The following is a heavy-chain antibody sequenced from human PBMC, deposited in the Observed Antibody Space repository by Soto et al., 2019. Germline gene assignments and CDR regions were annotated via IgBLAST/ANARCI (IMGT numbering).Heavy chain of an antibody. CDR1: GFSFSNAW. CDR2: IKSKTDGGTT. CDR3: ATDYYNLGYNF. Sequence: EVQLVESGGGLVKPGGSLRLSCAASGFSFSNAWMNWVRQAPGKGLEWVGRIKSKTDGGTTEYAAPVKGRFTISRADSKNTLYLQMNILNTEDTAIYYWATDYYNLGYNFWGQRTLVTVSS. V-gene: IGHV3-15*07. J-gene: IGHJ4*02. D-gene: IGHD3-22*01.